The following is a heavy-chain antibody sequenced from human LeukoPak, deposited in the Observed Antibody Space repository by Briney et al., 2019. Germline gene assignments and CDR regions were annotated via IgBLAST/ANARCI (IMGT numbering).Heavy chain of an antibody. CDR3: VKDCGSSDFYYYGMDV. CDR2: ISSNGGST. V-gene: IGHV3-64D*09. J-gene: IGHJ6*02. Sequence: GGSLRLSCSASGFTFSSYAMHWVRQAPGKGLEYVSAISSNGGSTYYADSVKGRFTISRDNSKSTLYLQMSNLRAEDTAVYYCVKDCGSSDFYYYGMDVWGQGTTVTVSS. D-gene: IGHD2-2*01. CDR1: GFTFSSYA.